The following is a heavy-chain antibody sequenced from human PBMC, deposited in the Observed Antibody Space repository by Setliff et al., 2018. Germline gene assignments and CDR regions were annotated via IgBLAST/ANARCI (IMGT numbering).Heavy chain of an antibody. CDR3: ARGGGYWSYFEF. D-gene: IGHD2-21*02. J-gene: IGHJ4*02. CDR1: GGSISSRNYY. V-gene: IGHV4-39*01. CDR2: IYYSGST. Sequence: SETLSLTCTVSGGSISSRNYYWGWIRQPPGKGLEWIGSIYYSGSTYYNPSLKSRITISVDTSKNQFSLKLSSVTAADTAVYYCARGGGYWSYFEFWGQGSPVTVSS.